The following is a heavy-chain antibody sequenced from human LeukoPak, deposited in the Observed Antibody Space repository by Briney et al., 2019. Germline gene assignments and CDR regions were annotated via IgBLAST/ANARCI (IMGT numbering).Heavy chain of an antibody. V-gene: IGHV1-69*05. CDR1: GGTFSSYA. CDR3: ARESNSITGTTFPRLNDMDV. Sequence: SVXXXCXASGGTFSSYAISXVRQAPGQGREGXGGIIPIFGTANYAQKSQGRVTITTDESTNTAYMELSSLRSEDTAVYYCARESNSITGTTFPRLNDMDVWGQGTTVTVSS. D-gene: IGHD1-7*01. CDR2: IIPIFGTA. J-gene: IGHJ6*02.